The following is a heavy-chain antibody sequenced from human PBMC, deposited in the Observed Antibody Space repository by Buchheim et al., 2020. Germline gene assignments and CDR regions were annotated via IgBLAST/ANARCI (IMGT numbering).Heavy chain of an antibody. CDR1: GFTFSSYS. J-gene: IGHJ4*02. CDR3: AREPTVQGVIISPY. V-gene: IGHV3-48*01. Sequence: EVQLVESGGGLVQPGGSLRLSCAASGFTFSSYSMNWVRQAPGKGLEWVSYISSSSSTIYYADSVRGRFTISRDNAKNSLYLQMNSLRAEDTAVYYCAREPTVQGVIISPYWGQGTL. D-gene: IGHD3-10*01. CDR2: ISSSSSTI.